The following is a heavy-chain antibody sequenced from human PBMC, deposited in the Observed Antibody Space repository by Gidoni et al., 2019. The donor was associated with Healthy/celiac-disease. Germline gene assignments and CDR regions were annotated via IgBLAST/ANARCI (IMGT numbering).Heavy chain of an antibody. Sequence: QVQLQQWGAGLLKPSETLSLTCAVYGGSFSGYYWRWIRQPPGKGLEWIGEINHSGSTNYNPSLKSRVTISVETSKNQFSLKLSSVTAADTAVYYCARVGSSWYFNWFDPWGQGTLVTVSS. CDR1: GGSFSGYY. V-gene: IGHV4-34*01. CDR3: ARVGSSWYFNWFDP. D-gene: IGHD6-13*01. CDR2: INHSGST. J-gene: IGHJ5*02.